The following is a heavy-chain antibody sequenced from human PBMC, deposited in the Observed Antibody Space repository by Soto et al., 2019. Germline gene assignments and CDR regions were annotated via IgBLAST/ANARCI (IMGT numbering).Heavy chain of an antibody. CDR1: GYSFTSYW. D-gene: IGHD4-4*01. V-gene: IGHV5-10-1*01. Sequence: PGESLKISCKGSGYSFTSYWISWVRQMPGKGLEWMGRIDPSDSYTNYSPSFQGHVTIPADKSISTAYLQWSSLKASDTAMYYCARDIHYSNYEEDYYYYYGMDVWGQGTTVTVSS. J-gene: IGHJ6*02. CDR3: ARDIHYSNYEEDYYYYYGMDV. CDR2: IDPSDSYT.